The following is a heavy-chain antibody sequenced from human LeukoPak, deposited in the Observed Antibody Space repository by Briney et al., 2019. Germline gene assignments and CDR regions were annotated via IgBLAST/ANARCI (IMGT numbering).Heavy chain of an antibody. CDR3: ARDGSGITMVRGVIPYFDY. V-gene: IGHV1-2*02. D-gene: IGHD3-10*01. J-gene: IGHJ4*02. Sequence: GASVKVPCKASGYTFTGYYMHWVRQAPGQGLEWMGWINPNSGGTNYAQKFQGRVTMTRDTSIGTAYMELSRLRSDDTAVYYCARDGSGITMVRGVIPYFDYWGQGTLVTVSS. CDR2: INPNSGGT. CDR1: GYTFTGYY.